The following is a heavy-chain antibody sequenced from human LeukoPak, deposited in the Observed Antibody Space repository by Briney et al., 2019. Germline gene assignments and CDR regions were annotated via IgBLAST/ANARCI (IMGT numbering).Heavy chain of an antibody. V-gene: IGHV5-10-1*01. Sequence: GESLQISCKGSGYTFGNSWISWVRQMPGKGLEWMGRIDPCDSYINYSPSFEGHIILSADRSIDTAYLQWRSLKASDTATYYCTRHGVWREGLASDPFDLWGQGTMVTVSS. CDR1: GYTFGNSW. D-gene: IGHD3-3*01. CDR3: TRHGVWREGLASDPFDL. CDR2: IDPCDSYI. J-gene: IGHJ3*01.